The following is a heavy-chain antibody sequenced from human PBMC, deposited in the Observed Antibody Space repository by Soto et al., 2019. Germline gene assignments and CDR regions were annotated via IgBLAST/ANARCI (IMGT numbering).Heavy chain of an antibody. CDR2: IRASNGNR. D-gene: IGHD2-2*01. CDR1: GYDFSSYG. V-gene: IGHV1-18*04. Sequence: QVQLVQSGAAVKKPGASVKVSCKASGYDFSSYGISWVRQAPGQGLEWMGWIRASNGNRDYAQQFQGRVTMTSDTSRTTAYMELRSLRSDDTAVYYCVRDPQRNDYWGQGTLVNVSS. J-gene: IGHJ4*02. CDR3: VRDPQRNDY.